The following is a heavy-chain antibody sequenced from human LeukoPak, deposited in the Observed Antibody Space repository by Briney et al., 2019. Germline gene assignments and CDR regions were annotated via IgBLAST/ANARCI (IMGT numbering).Heavy chain of an antibody. CDR2: ISPSGGST. D-gene: IGHD6-13*01. V-gene: IGHV1-46*01. CDR3: ARERFAGYSNIWYPSYYYYMDV. J-gene: IGHJ6*03. Sequence: ASVKVSCKAFGYTFTSNYMHWVRQAPGQGPEWMGVISPSGGSTTYAQKFQGRVTLTRDMSTSTDYLELRSLRSDDTAVYYCARERFAGYSNIWYPSYYYYMDVWGKGTTVTISS. CDR1: GYTFTSNY.